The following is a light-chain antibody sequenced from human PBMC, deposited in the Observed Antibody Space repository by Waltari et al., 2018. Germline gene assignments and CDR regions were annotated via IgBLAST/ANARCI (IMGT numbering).Light chain of an antibody. CDR3: SSYSSTSTLV. CDR1: SSDVGGYNY. V-gene: IGLV2-14*03. Sequence: QSALPQPASVSGSPGQSITISCTGSSSDVGGYNYVSWYQQHPGKAPKLIIYDVNNRPSGVSGRFFGSKSGYTASLTISGLQAEDEADYYCSSYSSTSTLVFGFGTKVTVL. CDR2: DVN. J-gene: IGLJ1*01.